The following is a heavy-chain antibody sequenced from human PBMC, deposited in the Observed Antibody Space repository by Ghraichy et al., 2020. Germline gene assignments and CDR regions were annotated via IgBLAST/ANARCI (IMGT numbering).Heavy chain of an antibody. V-gene: IGHV3-23*01. CDR3: ARDVRSCTTSNCPNWFDP. CDR1: GFTFRNYA. D-gene: IGHD2-2*01. Sequence: GESLRLSCAASGFTFRNYAISWVRQAPGKGLEWVSAISGSGVNTYYADSVQGRFTISRDNSKNTLYLQMNSLRSEETAVYYCARDVRSCTTSNCPNWFDPWGQGTLVTVSS. J-gene: IGHJ5*02. CDR2: ISGSGVNT.